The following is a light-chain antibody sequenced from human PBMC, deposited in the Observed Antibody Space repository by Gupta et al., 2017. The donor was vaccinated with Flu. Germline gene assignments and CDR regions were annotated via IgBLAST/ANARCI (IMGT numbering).Light chain of an antibody. V-gene: IGKV3-20*01. CDR1: QGVSRCY. J-gene: IGKJ1*01. Sequence: TLSLSPGDRATLHCRASQGVSRCYEAWYKQKPGHAPRLLIYGASNRLAVIPVMFSGCKFGTDXPIIIIXRVQDDFSAYYFQQHDDRPPLTFGXGTRVEIK. CDR2: GAS. CDR3: QQHDDRPPLT.